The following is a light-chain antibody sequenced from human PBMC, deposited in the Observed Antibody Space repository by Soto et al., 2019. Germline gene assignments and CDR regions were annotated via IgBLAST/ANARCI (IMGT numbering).Light chain of an antibody. J-gene: IGLJ2*01. CDR3: AAWDDSLSVVV. CDR2: RNN. Sequence: QSALTQPPSASGTPGQRVTISCSGSSSNIGSNYVYWYQQLPGTAPKLLIYRNNQRPSGVPDRFSGSKSGTSASLAISGLRSEDEADYYCAAWDDSLSVVVFGGGTKLT. V-gene: IGLV1-47*01. CDR1: SSNIGSNY.